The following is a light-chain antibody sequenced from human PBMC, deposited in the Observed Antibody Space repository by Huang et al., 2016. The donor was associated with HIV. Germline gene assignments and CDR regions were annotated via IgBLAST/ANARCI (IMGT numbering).Light chain of an antibody. J-gene: IGKJ2*01. CDR1: QSVNSN. Sequence: EIEMTQSPATLSVSPGERATLSYRASQSVNSNLAWYQQKPGQAPSLLIFGASTRATGIPARFSGSGSGTEFTLTISSLQSEDFAVYYCQHYNNWPYTFGQGAKVEI. V-gene: IGKV3-15*01. CDR2: GAS. CDR3: QHYNNWPYT.